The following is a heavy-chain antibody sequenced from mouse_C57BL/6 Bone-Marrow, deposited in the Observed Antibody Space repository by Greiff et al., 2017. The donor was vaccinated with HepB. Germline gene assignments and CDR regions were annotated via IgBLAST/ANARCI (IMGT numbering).Heavy chain of an antibody. Sequence: EVMLVESGGGLVKPGGSLKLSCAASGFTFSSYAMSWVRQTPEKRLEWVATISDGGSYTYYPDNVKGRFTISRDNAKNNLYLQMSHLKSEDAAMYYCARDKLLYAMDYWGQGTSVTVSS. CDR2: ISDGGSYT. V-gene: IGHV5-4*01. CDR1: GFTFSSYA. J-gene: IGHJ4*01. CDR3: ARDKLLYAMDY.